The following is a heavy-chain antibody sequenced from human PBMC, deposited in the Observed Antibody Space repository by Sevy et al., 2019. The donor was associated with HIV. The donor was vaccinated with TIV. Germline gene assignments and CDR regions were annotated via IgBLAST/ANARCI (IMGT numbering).Heavy chain of an antibody. Sequence: SETLSLTCAVSGGSISSRNWCSWVRQSPEKGLEWIGEINRRGSTTYNPSLKSRVTISLHESQNQFSLNLTSVTAADTAVYYCARAKGIAARGMARYLDYWGQGTLVTVSS. CDR3: ARAKGIAARGMARYLDY. J-gene: IGHJ4*02. D-gene: IGHD6-13*01. CDR1: GGSISSRNW. V-gene: IGHV4-4*02. CDR2: INRRGST.